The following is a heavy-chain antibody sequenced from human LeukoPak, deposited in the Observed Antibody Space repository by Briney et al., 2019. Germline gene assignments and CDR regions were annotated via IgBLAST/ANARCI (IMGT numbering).Heavy chain of an antibody. J-gene: IGHJ4*02. CDR1: GFTLSTYT. Sequence: PGGSLRLSCAASGFTLSTYTMNWVRQAPGKGLEWVSAISGSGGSTYYADSVKGRFTISRDNSKNTLYLQMNSLRAEDTAVYYCARGREYTSGYRVTELGSGYSDYWGQGTLVTVSS. V-gene: IGHV3-23*01. CDR3: ARGREYTSGYRVTELGSGYSDY. CDR2: ISGSGGST. D-gene: IGHD5-18*01.